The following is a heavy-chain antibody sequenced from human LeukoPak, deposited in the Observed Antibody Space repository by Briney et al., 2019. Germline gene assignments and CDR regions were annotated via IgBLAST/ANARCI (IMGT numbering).Heavy chain of an antibody. Sequence: GGSLRLSCAASGFTFSNYWMSWVRQAPGKGLEWVANIKHDGGDKHYVDSVKGRFTIARDSAKNSLNLQMNSLRAEDTAVYYCARGGDYDILTGYIFDYWGQGTLVTVSS. CDR3: ARGGDYDILTGYIFDY. CDR1: GFTFSNYW. D-gene: IGHD3-9*01. V-gene: IGHV3-7*03. CDR2: IKHDGGDK. J-gene: IGHJ4*02.